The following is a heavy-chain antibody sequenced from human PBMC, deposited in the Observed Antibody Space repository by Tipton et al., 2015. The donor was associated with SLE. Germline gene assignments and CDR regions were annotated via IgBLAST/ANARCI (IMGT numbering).Heavy chain of an antibody. V-gene: IGHV4-34*01. CDR1: GGSFSGYY. CDR2: INHSGST. D-gene: IGHD3-10*01. Sequence: TLSLTCVVYGGSFSGYYWSWIRQPPGKGLEWIGEINHSGSTNYNPSLKSRVTISVDTSKNQFSLKLSSVTAADTAVYYCARSYYGSGSYPYWGQGTLVTVSS. J-gene: IGHJ4*02. CDR3: ARSYYGSGSYPY.